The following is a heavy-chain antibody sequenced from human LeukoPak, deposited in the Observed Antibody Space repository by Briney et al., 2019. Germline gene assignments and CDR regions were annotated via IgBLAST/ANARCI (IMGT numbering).Heavy chain of an antibody. CDR2: IYYSGST. CDR3: AGDYGDYYFDY. Sequence: PSETLSLTCTVSGGSINSTSNYWGWIRQPPGKGLEWIGSIYYSGSTSYNPSLKSRVTISVDTSKNQFSLRLSSVTAADTAVYFCAGDYGDYYFDYWGQGTLVTVSS. D-gene: IGHD4-17*01. V-gene: IGHV4-39*07. CDR1: GGSINSTSNY. J-gene: IGHJ4*02.